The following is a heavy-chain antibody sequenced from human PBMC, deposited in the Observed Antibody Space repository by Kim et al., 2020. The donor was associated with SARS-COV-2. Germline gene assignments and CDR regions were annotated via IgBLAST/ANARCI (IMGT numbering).Heavy chain of an antibody. V-gene: IGHV4-31*02. Sequence: GRTYSNPSLKSRVTRSVDTSKNQFSLKLSSVTAADTAVYYCARELLGAFDIWGQGTMVTVSS. J-gene: IGHJ3*02. CDR2: GRT. D-gene: IGHD3-10*01. CDR3: ARELLGAFDI.